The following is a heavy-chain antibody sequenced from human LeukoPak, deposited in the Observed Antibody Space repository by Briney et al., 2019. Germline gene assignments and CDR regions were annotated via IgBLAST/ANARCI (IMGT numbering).Heavy chain of an antibody. V-gene: IGHV1-69*13. J-gene: IGHJ6*04. CDR1: GGSFSSYA. CDR3: ARGIAKIIVLDYYYYGMDV. D-gene: IGHD2/OR15-2a*01. CDR2: VIPIFGTA. Sequence: GASVTVSCKASGGSFSSYAISWVRLAPGPGHEWMGGVIPIFGTANYAQKFQGRVTITADESTSTAYMELSSLRSEDTAVYYCARGIAKIIVLDYYYYGMDVWGKGTTVTVSS.